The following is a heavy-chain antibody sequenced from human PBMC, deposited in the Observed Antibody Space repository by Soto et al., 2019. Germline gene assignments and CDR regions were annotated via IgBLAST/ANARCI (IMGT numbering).Heavy chain of an antibody. J-gene: IGHJ6*03. CDR2: IIPILGIA. CDR1: GGTFSSYT. D-gene: IGHD6-13*01. Sequence: ASVKVSCKASGGTFSSYTINWVRQAPGQGLEWMGRIIPILGIANYAQKFQGRVTITADKSTSTAYMELSSLRSEDTAVYYCARGPEVAAADPYYYYYMDVWGKGTTVTVSS. V-gene: IGHV1-69*02. CDR3: ARGPEVAAADPYYYYYMDV.